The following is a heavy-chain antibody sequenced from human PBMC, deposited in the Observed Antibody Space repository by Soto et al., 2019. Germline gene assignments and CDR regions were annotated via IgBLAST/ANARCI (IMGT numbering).Heavy chain of an antibody. CDR3: VHTHVGVAAAGEFDY. J-gene: IGHJ4*02. CDR2: IYWDDDK. Sequence: QINLKESGPTLVRPTQTLTLTCTFSGFSLSTNGVGVGWIRQPPGKALEWLALIYWDDDKRYNTSLKSRLTITRDTSKDQVVLTLTDMDPVDTATFYCVHTHVGVAAAGEFDYWGQGILVTVSS. CDR1: GFSLSTNGVG. V-gene: IGHV2-5*02. D-gene: IGHD6-13*01.